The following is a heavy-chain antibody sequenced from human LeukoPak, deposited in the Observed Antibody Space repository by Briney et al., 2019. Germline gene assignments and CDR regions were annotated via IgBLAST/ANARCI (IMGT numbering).Heavy chain of an antibody. J-gene: IGHJ3*02. V-gene: IGHV1-2*02. D-gene: IGHD3-3*01. Sequence: GASVKVSCKASGYTFTGYYMHWVRQALGQGLEWMGWINPHSGGTNYAQKFQGRVTMTRDTSISTAYMELSKLRSDDTAVYYCARNGRITIFGVAPRDAFDIWGQGTMVTVSS. CDR1: GYTFTGYY. CDR3: ARNGRITIFGVAPRDAFDI. CDR2: INPHSGGT.